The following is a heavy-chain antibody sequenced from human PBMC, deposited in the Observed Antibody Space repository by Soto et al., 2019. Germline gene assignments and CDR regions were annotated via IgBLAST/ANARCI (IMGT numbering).Heavy chain of an antibody. CDR3: ARDGSNGFHYYFDY. CDR1: GYTFTSYF. V-gene: IGHV1-46*01. Sequence: ASVKVSCKASGYTFTSYFIHWVRQAPGQGLEWMGIINPSGGNTAYAQKFQGGVTMTTDTSTSTVYVELSGLSSEDTAVYYCARDGSNGFHYYFDYWGQGTPVTVSS. D-gene: IGHD3-16*02. J-gene: IGHJ4*02. CDR2: INPSGGNT.